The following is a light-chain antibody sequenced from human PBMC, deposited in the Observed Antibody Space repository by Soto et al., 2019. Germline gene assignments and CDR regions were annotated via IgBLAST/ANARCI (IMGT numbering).Light chain of an antibody. J-gene: IGKJ4*01. CDR1: KSVSSY. CDR3: QQRSNWPPV. Sequence: EIVLTQSPATLSLSPGERATLSCRASKSVSSYLAWYQQKPGQAPRLLIYDASNRATGIPARFSGSGSGTDFTLTISSLEPEDFAFYYCQQRSNWPPVFGGGTKVEIK. V-gene: IGKV3-11*01. CDR2: DAS.